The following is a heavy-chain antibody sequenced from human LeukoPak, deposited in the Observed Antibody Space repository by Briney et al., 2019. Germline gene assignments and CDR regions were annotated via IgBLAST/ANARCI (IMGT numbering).Heavy chain of an antibody. V-gene: IGHV1-24*01. Sequence: ASVKVSCKVSGYTLTELSMHWVRQAPGRGLEWMGGFDPEDGETIYAQKFQGRVTMTEDKSTDTAYMELSSLRSEDTAVYYGATGIISGYYFDYWGQGTMVTVS. J-gene: IGHJ4*02. D-gene: IGHD2-15*01. CDR2: FDPEDGET. CDR1: GYTLTELS. CDR3: ATGIISGYYFDY.